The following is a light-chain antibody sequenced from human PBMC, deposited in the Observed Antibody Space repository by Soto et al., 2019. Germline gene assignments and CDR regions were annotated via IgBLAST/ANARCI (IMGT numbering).Light chain of an antibody. CDR3: QQYGSSRT. CDR2: GAS. J-gene: IGKJ1*01. V-gene: IGKV3-20*01. CDR1: QSVSSSY. Sequence: EIVLTQSPGTLSLSPGERATLSCRASQSVSSSYLAWYQQKPGQAPRLLIYGASSRSTGIPDRFSGSGSGTDFTLNISTLEPEDFAVYYCQQYGSSRTLGQGTKVDIK.